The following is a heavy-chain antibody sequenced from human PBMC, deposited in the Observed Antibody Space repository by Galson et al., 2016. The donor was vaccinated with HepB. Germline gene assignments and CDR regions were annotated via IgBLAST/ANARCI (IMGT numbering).Heavy chain of an antibody. CDR2: ISSGGRT. CDR1: GFTVSNNY. V-gene: IGHV3-66*01. Sequence: SLRLSCAASGFTVSNNYMNWVRQAPGKGLEWVSIISSGGRTNYADSVKGRFTISRDNSKNTVYLQMHSLRAEDTATYYCARDPACWGDSDSSGSFDSWGQGTLVTVSS. CDR3: ARDPACWGDSDSSGSFDS. J-gene: IGHJ4*02. D-gene: IGHD3-22*01.